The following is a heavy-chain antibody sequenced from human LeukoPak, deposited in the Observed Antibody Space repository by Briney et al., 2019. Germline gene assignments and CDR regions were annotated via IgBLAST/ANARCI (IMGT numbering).Heavy chain of an antibody. Sequence: SETLSLTCTVSGYSISSGYYWGWIRQPAGKGLEWIGRIYASGSTNYNPSFKSRVTMSLDTSKNQFSLKLSSVTAADTAVYYCATEGENWFDPWGQGTLVTVSS. CDR3: ATEGENWFDP. J-gene: IGHJ5*02. V-gene: IGHV4-38-2*02. CDR1: GYSISSGYY. CDR2: IYASGST.